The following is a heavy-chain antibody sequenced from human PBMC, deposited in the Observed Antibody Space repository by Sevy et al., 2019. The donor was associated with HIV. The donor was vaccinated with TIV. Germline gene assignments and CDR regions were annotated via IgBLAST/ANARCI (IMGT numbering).Heavy chain of an antibody. J-gene: IGHJ6*02. V-gene: IGHV3-7*03. CDR2: IKRDGSEK. CDR1: GFSFSNYW. Sequence: QAGGSLRLSCAASGFSFSNYWMSWVRQAPGKGLEWVANIKRDGSEKYYVASVKGRFTISRDNAKTSLFLQMNSLRGEDTAVYYCARDCSSASCLWGMDVWGQGTTVTVSS. D-gene: IGHD2-2*01. CDR3: ARDCSSASCLWGMDV.